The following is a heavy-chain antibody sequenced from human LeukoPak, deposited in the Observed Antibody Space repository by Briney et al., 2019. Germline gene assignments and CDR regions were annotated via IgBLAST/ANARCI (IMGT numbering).Heavy chain of an antibody. V-gene: IGHV4-59*01. J-gene: IGHJ6*02. CDR3: ARAIVIPAAMSQYFFYYGMDV. CDR2: IYYSGST. D-gene: IGHD2-2*01. CDR1: GGSINSYY. Sequence: SETLSLTCTVSGGSINSYYWSWIRQPPGKGLEWIGYIYYSGSTNYNPSLKSRGTISVDTSKNQFSLKLSSVTAADTAVYYCARAIVIPAAMSQYFFYYGMDVWGQGTTVTVSS.